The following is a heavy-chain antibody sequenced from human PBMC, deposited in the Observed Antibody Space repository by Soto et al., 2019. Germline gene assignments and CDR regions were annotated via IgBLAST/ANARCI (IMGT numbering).Heavy chain of an antibody. D-gene: IGHD3-16*01. CDR3: ARDLNYAFDY. CDR1: GFTFTTYS. CDR2: ISPSGDAM. Sequence: EVQVVESGGGLVQPGGSLRLSCTASGFTFTTYSMNWVRQAPGKGLAWVSYISPSGDAMYYADSVRGRFTFSRDNAQNSLYLQMNSLRAEDTAVYYCARDLNYAFDYWGQGTPVTVSS. V-gene: IGHV3-48*01. J-gene: IGHJ4*02.